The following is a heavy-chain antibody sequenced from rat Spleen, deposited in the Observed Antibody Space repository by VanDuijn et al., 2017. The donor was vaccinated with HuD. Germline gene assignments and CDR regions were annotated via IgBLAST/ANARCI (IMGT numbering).Heavy chain of an antibody. Sequence: EVQLQESGPGLVKPSQSLSLTCSVTGFSITSNYWAWIRKFPGNKMEWMGYISYSGSTSYNPSLKSRFSITRDTSKNQFFLQVNSVTTEDTATYYCARTNSPYFYVMDAWGQGASVTVSS. J-gene: IGHJ4*01. V-gene: IGHV3-1*01. CDR3: ARTNSPYFYVMDA. CDR2: ISYSGST. CDR1: GFSITSNY.